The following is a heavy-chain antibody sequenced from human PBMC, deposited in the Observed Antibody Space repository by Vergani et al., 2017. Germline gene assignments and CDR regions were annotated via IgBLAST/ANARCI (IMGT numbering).Heavy chain of an antibody. CDR3: AGEGIAAAGEYYFDY. D-gene: IGHD6-13*01. V-gene: IGHV1-69*01. J-gene: IGHJ4*02. CDR1: GGTFSSYA. Sequence: QVQLVQSGAEVKKPGSSVKVSCKASGGTFSSYAISWVRQAPGQGLEWMGGIIPIFGTANYAQKFHGRVTITADESTSTAYMELSSLRSEDTAVYYCAGEGIAAAGEYYFDYWGQGTLVTVSS. CDR2: IIPIFGTA.